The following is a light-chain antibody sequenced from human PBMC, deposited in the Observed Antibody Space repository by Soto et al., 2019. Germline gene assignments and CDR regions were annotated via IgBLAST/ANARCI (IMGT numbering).Light chain of an antibody. V-gene: IGKV1-5*03. CDR2: KAS. Sequence: DIQMTQSPSTLSASIGDRVTITCRASQYMADWLAWYQQKPGKVPKLLISKASYLESGLPLRFSGSGSGREFTLTINSLQPDDFATYYCQQYSSYLWTFGQGTKVEVK. CDR1: QYMADW. CDR3: QQYSSYLWT. J-gene: IGKJ1*01.